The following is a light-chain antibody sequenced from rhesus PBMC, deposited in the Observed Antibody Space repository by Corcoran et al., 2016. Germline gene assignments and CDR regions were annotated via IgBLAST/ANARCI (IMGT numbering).Light chain of an antibody. CDR1: SGDIGAFNS. CDR2: DVR. CDR3: CSYTTSSTFV. V-gene: IGLV2S7*01. Sequence: QSAPTQPPSASGSPGQSGTIPCTGTSGDIGAFNSVSWYQQHPGKAPKVMIYDVRNRPSGVSDRFSGSKSANTASLTISGLQAEDEADYYCCSYTTSSTFVFGGGTKLTVL. J-gene: IGLJ6*01.